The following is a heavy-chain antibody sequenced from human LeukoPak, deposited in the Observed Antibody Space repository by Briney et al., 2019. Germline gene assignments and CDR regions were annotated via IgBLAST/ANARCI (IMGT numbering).Heavy chain of an antibody. J-gene: IGHJ5*02. Sequence: KPSETLSLTCTVSGGSISSSDYYWGWIRQPPGEGLEWIGSIYYGGSTYYNPSLKSRVTISVDTSMNQFSLKLSFVTTADTAVYYCARALGYCSGGSCTRGYNWFDPWGQGTLVTVPS. CDR2: IYYGGST. D-gene: IGHD2-15*01. CDR3: ARALGYCSGGSCTRGYNWFDP. CDR1: GGSISSSDYY. V-gene: IGHV4-39*01.